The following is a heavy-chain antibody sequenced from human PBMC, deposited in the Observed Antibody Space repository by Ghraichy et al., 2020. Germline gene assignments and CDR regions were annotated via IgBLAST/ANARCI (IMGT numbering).Heavy chain of an antibody. CDR1: GGSFSGYY. Sequence: SETLSLTCAVYGGSFSGYYWSWIRQPPGKGLEWIGEINHSGSTNYNPSLKSRVTISVDTSKNQFSLKLSSVTAADTAVYYCARGVTTTPAFDIWGQGTMVTVSS. CDR2: INHSGST. CDR3: ARGVTTTPAFDI. V-gene: IGHV4-34*01. J-gene: IGHJ3*02. D-gene: IGHD4-17*01.